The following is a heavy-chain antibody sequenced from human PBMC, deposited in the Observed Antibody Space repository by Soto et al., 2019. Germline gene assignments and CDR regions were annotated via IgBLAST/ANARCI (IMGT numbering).Heavy chain of an antibody. J-gene: IGHJ6*02. D-gene: IGHD5-12*01. CDR1: GFSFSSYA. CDR3: AKGYSGSEWGSGMDV. Sequence: WWSLRLSCSASGFSFSSYAMHWVRQAPGMGLEWVSAISGGGSGTYYADSVKGRFTISRDNSKNTLYLQMNSLRAEDTAVFYCAKGYSGSEWGSGMDVWGQGTTVTVSS. V-gene: IGHV3-23*01. CDR2: ISGGGSGT.